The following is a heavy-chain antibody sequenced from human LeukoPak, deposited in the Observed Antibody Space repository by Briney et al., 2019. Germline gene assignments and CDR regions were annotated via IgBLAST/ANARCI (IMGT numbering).Heavy chain of an antibody. CDR3: ARAGDIVVVASFDP. J-gene: IGHJ5*02. V-gene: IGHV3-7*01. D-gene: IGHD2-15*01. CDR2: TKQDGSEK. CDR1: GFTFSSYW. Sequence: GGSLRLSCAASGFTFSSYWMSWVRQAPGKGLEWVANTKQDGSEKYYVDSVKGRFSISRDNAKNSLYLQMNSLRAEDTAVYYCARAGDIVVVASFDPWGQGTLVTVSS.